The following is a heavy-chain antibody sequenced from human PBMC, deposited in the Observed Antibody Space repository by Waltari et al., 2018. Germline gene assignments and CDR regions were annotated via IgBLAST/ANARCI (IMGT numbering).Heavy chain of an antibody. CDR2: INPKSGGA. D-gene: IGHD3-3*01. J-gene: IGHJ4*02. Sequence: QVQLVQSGAEVKKSGASVNVSCKALGYYLTGSNMNGGRQAPGQGLEWMGWINPKSGGANYTQTFQGRVTITKDTSISTAYMELNRLRSDDTAMYYCARGPDFWSGYYMVPFDYWGQGTLVTVSS. CDR3: ARGPDFWSGYYMVPFDY. V-gene: IGHV1-2*02. CDR1: GYYLTGSN.